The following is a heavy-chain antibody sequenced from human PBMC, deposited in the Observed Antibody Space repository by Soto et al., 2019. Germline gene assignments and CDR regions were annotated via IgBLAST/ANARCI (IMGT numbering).Heavy chain of an antibody. J-gene: IGHJ4*02. CDR3: AREMYSGSLRAPFDY. CDR2: IWYDGSNK. V-gene: IGHV3-33*01. Sequence: HPGGSLRLSCAASGFTFSSYGMHWVRQAPGKGLEWVAVIWYDGSNKYYADSVKGRFTISRDNSKNTLYLQMNSLRAEDTAVYYCAREMYSGSLRAPFDYWGQGTLVTVSS. CDR1: GFTFSSYG. D-gene: IGHD1-26*01.